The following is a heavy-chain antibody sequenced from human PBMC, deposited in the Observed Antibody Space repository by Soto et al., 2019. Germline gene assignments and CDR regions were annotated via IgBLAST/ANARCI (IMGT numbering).Heavy chain of an antibody. CDR1: GYTFSDHA. D-gene: IGHD2-2*01. CDR2: ISADGTRE. Sequence: QVQLVESGGGVVQPWGSLRLSCAASGYTFSDHAMHWFRQSPGKGLEWVTVISADGTREFYAESVKGRFIISRDNLKNTSSLQMNTVRDEDTAFYYCATDVGVGGGVGTPGNWGQGTLVTVSS. V-gene: IGHV3-30-3*01. J-gene: IGHJ4*01. CDR3: ATDVGVGGGVGTPGN.